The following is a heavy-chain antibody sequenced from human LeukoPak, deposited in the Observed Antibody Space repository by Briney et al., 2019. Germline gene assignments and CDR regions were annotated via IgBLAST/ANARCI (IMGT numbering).Heavy chain of an antibody. V-gene: IGHV3-30-3*01. J-gene: IGHJ4*02. CDR2: ISYDGNNK. Sequence: GGSLRLSCAASGFTFSSYAMHWVRQAPGKGLEWVAVISYDGNNKYYADSVKGRFTISRDNSKNTLYLQMNSLRAEDTAVYYCARDQSVGGIAVAGHFDYWGQGTLVTVSS. CDR1: GFTFSSYA. D-gene: IGHD6-19*01. CDR3: ARDQSVGGIAVAGHFDY.